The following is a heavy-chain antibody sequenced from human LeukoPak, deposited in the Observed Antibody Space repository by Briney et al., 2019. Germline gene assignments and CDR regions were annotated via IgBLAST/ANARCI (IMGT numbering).Heavy chain of an antibody. J-gene: IGHJ4*02. CDR2: IYPGDSDT. D-gene: IGHD3-22*01. CDR3: ARRGYYDSSGYYFFDY. V-gene: IGHV5-51*01. CDR1: GYSFTSYW. Sequence: GESLKITCKGSGYSFTSYWIGWVRQMPGKGLEWMGIIYPGDSDTRYSPSFQGQVTISADKSISTAYLQWSSLKASDTAMYYCARRGYYDSSGYYFFDYWGQGTLVTVSS.